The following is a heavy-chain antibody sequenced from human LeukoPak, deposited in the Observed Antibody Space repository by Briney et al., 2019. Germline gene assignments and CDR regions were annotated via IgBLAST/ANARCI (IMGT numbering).Heavy chain of an antibody. D-gene: IGHD6-13*01. CDR1: RFTFSNYW. V-gene: IGHV3-7*05. Sequence: GGSLRLSCAASRFTFSNYWMSWVRQAPGKGLEWVANIKQDGSEKYYVDSVKGRFTISRDNAKNSLYLQMNTLRAEDTAVYYCAKRGSTWSFDYWGQGTLVTVPS. J-gene: IGHJ4*02. CDR3: AKRGSTWSFDY. CDR2: IKQDGSEK.